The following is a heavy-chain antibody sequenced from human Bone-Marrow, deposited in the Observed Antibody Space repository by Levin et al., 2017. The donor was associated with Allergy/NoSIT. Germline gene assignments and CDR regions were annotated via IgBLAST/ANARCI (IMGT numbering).Heavy chain of an antibody. Sequence: GGSLRLSCAASGFTFSSYWMSWVRQAPGKGLEWVANIKQDGSEKYYVDSVKGRFTISRDNAKNSLYLQMNSLRAEDTAVYYCAREFPHCSGGSCYSYYDYGMDGWGQGTTVTVSS. CDR2: IKQDGSEK. CDR1: GFTFSSYW. D-gene: IGHD2-15*01. V-gene: IGHV3-7*04. J-gene: IGHJ6*02. CDR3: AREFPHCSGGSCYSYYDYGMDG.